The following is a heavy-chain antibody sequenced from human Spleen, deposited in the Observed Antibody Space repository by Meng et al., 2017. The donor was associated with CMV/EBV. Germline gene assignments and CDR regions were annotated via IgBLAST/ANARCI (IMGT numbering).Heavy chain of an antibody. CDR2: INWNGGST. CDR3: ARDLEWTYYFDY. V-gene: IGHV3-20*04. Sequence: GESLKISCAASGFTFDAYGMSWVRQAPGKGLEWVSGINWNGGSTGYADSVKGRFTISRDNAKNSLYLQMNSLRAEDTAVYYCARDLEWTYYFDYWGQGTLVTVSS. D-gene: IGHD3-3*01. CDR1: GFTFDAYG. J-gene: IGHJ4*02.